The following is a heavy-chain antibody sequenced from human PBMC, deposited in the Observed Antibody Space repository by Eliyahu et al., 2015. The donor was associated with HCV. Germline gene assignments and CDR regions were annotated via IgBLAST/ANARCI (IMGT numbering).Heavy chain of an antibody. Sequence: QVQLEQSGAEVKKPGSSVKVSCKASGGTFRTLSIXWVRQAPGQGFEWMGRILPVFGSSNYAQKFQGRVSITADESTATAYLELNSLTSDDTAIFYCATVRASVTHRAEYFQHWGQGTLVTVS. CDR2: ILPVFGSS. J-gene: IGHJ1*01. CDR1: GGTFRTLS. V-gene: IGHV1-69*01. CDR3: ATVRASVTHRAEYFQH. D-gene: IGHD5/OR15-5a*01.